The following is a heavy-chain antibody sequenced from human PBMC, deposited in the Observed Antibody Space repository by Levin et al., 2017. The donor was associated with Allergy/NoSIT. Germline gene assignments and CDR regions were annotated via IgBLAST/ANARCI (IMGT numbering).Heavy chain of an antibody. CDR2: INHSGST. CDR1: GGSFSGYY. Sequence: SETLSLTCAVYGGSFSGYYWSWIRQPPGKGLEWIGEINHSGSTNYNPSLKSRVTISVDTSKNQFSLKLSSVTAADTAVYYCARGRDIVVVPAAHHAYMDVWGKGTTVTVSS. J-gene: IGHJ6*03. V-gene: IGHV4-34*01. CDR3: ARGRDIVVVPAAHHAYMDV. D-gene: IGHD2-2*01.